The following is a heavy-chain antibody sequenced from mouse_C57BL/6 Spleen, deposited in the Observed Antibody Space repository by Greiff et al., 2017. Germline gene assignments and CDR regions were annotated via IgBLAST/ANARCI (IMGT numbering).Heavy chain of an antibody. V-gene: IGHV1-50*01. CDR1: GYTFTSYW. D-gene: IGHD2-1*01. CDR3: ARLSGNYSFAY. J-gene: IGHJ3*01. Sequence: QVQLQQPGAELVKPGASVKLSCKASGYTFTSYWMQWVKQRPGQGLDWIGEIDPSDSYTNYNQKFKGKATLTVDTSSSTAYMQLSSLTSEDSAVYYCARLSGNYSFAYWGQGTLVTVSA. CDR2: IDPSDSYT.